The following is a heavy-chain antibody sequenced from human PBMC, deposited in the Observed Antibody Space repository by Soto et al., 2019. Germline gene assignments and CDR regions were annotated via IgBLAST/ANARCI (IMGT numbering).Heavy chain of an antibody. CDR2: MNPNSGNT. D-gene: IGHD3-3*01. Sequence: ASVKVSCKASGYTFTSYDINWVRQATGQGLEWMGWMNPNSGNTGYAQKFQGRVTMTRNTSISTAYMELSSLRSEDTAVYYCAREGITIFGVVIIYYGMDVWGQGTTVTVSS. V-gene: IGHV1-8*01. CDR3: AREGITIFGVVIIYYGMDV. CDR1: GYTFTSYD. J-gene: IGHJ6*02.